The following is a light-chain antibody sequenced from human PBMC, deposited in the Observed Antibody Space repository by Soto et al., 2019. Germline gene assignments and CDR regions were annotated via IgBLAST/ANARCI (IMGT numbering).Light chain of an antibody. CDR1: NLGDKY. Sequence: SYDLTQPPSVSVSPGRTASITCSGYNLGDKYVFWYQLKPGQSPVEVIYEDSERPSNIPERFSGSTSGNTATLTIRGTQPMDEADYYCQAWDTNTVVFGTGTKVTVL. CDR2: EDS. J-gene: IGLJ1*01. V-gene: IGLV3-1*01. CDR3: QAWDTNTVV.